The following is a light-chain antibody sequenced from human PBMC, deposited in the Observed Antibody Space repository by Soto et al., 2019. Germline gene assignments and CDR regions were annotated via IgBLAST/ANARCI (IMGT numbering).Light chain of an antibody. V-gene: IGKV3-20*01. J-gene: IGKJ4*01. Sequence: EIVLTQSPGTLSLSPGERATLSCRASESVSDNYLAWYQQRSGQAPRPVIYGASSRASAVPDRFSGSGSGADFTLTISRLEPEDFAVYYCQQYGSSPLTFGGGTKVDIK. CDR1: ESVSDNY. CDR2: GAS. CDR3: QQYGSSPLT.